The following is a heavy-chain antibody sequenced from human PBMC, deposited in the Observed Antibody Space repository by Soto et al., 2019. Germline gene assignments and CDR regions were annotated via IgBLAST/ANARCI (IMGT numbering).Heavy chain of an antibody. CDR3: ARDYSSHANYYYYGMDV. D-gene: IGHD6-13*01. CDR2: ISGAGGST. Sequence: GGSLRLSCAASGFTFINYAMSWVRQAPGKGLEWVSSISGAGGSTYYADSVKGRFTISRDNAKNTLYLQMNSLRADDTAVYYCARDYSSHANYYYYGMDVWGQGTTVTVSS. V-gene: IGHV3-23*01. J-gene: IGHJ6*02. CDR1: GFTFINYA.